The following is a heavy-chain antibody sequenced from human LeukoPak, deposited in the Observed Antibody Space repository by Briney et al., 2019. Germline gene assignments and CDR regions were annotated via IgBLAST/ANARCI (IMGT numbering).Heavy chain of an antibody. D-gene: IGHD6-19*01. J-gene: IGHJ4*02. Sequence: SQTLSLTCTVSGGSISSYYWSWIRQPPGKGLEWIGYIYYSGSTNYNPSLKSRVTISVDTSKNQFSLKVSSVTAAYTAVYYCARDWGPNSGGWSGYFDHCGQGTQVTVSS. CDR1: GGSISSYY. V-gene: IGHV4-59*01. CDR2: IYYSGST. CDR3: ARDWGPNSGGWSGYFDH.